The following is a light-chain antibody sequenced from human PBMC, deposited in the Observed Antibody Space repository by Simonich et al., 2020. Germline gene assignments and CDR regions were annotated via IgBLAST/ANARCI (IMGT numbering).Light chain of an antibody. V-gene: IGKV4-1*01. Sequence: DIVMTQSPDSLAVSLGERATINCKSSQSVLYSSNNKNYVAWYQQKPGQPPKLLISWASTRESGVPDRFSGSGSGTDFTLTISSLQAEDVAVYYCQQYYSTPWTFGQGTKVEIK. CDR2: WAS. CDR1: QSVLYSSNNKNY. CDR3: QQYYSTPWT. J-gene: IGKJ1*01.